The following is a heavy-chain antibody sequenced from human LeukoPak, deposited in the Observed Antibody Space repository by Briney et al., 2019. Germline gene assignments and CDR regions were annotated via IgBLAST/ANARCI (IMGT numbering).Heavy chain of an antibody. J-gene: IGHJ4*02. CDR3: ARAHYYLDY. D-gene: IGHD3-10*01. V-gene: IGHV4-31*03. CDR2: IYYSGST. CDR1: GGSISSGGYS. Sequence: PSETLSLTCTVSGGSISSGGYSWSWIRQHPGKGLEWIGYIYYSGSTYYNPSLKSRVTISVDTSKNQFSLKLSSVTAADTAVYYCARAHYYLDYWGQGTLVTVSS.